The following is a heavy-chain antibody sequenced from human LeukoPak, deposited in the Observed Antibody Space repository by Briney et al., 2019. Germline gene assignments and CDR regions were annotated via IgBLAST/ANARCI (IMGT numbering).Heavy chain of an antibody. D-gene: IGHD6-19*01. V-gene: IGHV1-2*04. CDR3: ASSNRYSSGWDFDY. Sequence: ASVKVSCKASGYTFTGYYMHWVRQAPGQGLEWMGWINPNSGGTNYAQKFQGWVTMTRDTSISTAYMELSRLRSDDTAVYYCASSNRYSSGWDFDYWGQGTLVTVSS. J-gene: IGHJ4*02. CDR2: INPNSGGT. CDR1: GYTFTGYY.